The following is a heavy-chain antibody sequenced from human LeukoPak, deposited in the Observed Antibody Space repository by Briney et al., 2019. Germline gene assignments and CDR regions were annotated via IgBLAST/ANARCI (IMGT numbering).Heavy chain of an antibody. J-gene: IGHJ4*02. D-gene: IGHD4-11*01. V-gene: IGHV3-21*01. CDR3: ARELVMTTATTKD. CDR2: ISSSSSYI. CDR1: GFTFSSYS. Sequence: GGSLRLSCAASGFTFSSYSMNWVRQAPGKGLEWVSSISSSSSYIYYADSVKGRFTISRDNAKNSLYLQMNSLRAEDTAVYYCARELVMTTATTKDWGQGTLVTVSS.